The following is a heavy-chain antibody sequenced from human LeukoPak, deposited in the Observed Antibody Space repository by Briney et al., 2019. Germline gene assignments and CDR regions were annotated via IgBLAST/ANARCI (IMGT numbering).Heavy chain of an antibody. Sequence: GGSLRLSCAASGFTFSSYAMSWVRQAPGKGLEWVSAISGSGGSIYYADSVKGRFTISRDNSKNTVYLQMSSLRIEDTAVYYCAKFYYDFWTGYGYYFDYWGQGILVTVCS. D-gene: IGHD3-3*01. V-gene: IGHV3-23*01. CDR2: ISGSGGSI. CDR1: GFTFSSYA. J-gene: IGHJ4*02. CDR3: AKFYYDFWTGYGYYFDY.